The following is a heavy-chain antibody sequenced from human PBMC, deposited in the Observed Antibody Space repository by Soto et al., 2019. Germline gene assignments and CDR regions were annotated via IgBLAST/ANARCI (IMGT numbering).Heavy chain of an antibody. CDR3: ASKTCSSTSCYYYSMDV. J-gene: IGHJ6*02. V-gene: IGHV1-69*13. Sequence: ASVKVSCKASGGTFSSYAISWVRQAPGQGLEWMGGIIPIFGTANYAQKFQGRVTITADESTSTAYMELSSLRSEDTAVYYCASKTCSSTSCYYYSMDVWGQGTTVTVSS. D-gene: IGHD2-2*01. CDR2: IIPIFGTA. CDR1: GGTFSSYA.